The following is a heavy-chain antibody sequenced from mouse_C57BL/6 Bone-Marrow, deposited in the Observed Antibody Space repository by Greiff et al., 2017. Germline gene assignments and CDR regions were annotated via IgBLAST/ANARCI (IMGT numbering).Heavy chain of an antibody. CDR2: IYPGSGST. D-gene: IGHD2-5*01. V-gene: IGHV1-55*01. Sequence: QVQLQQPGAELVKPGASVKMSCKASGYTFTSYWITWVKQRPGQGLEWIGDIYPGSGSTNYNEKFKSKATLTVDTSTSTAYMQPSSLTSEDSAVYYCARPYDSIYWYFDVWGTGTTVTVSS. CDR3: ARPYDSIYWYFDV. J-gene: IGHJ1*03. CDR1: GYTFTSYW.